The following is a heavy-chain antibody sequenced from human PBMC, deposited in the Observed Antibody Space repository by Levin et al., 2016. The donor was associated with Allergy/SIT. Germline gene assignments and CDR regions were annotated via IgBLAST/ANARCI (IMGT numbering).Heavy chain of an antibody. CDR2: IYSGGST. J-gene: IGHJ6*02. CDR1: GFTVSSNY. V-gene: IGHV3-53*01. Sequence: GESLKISCAASGFTVSSNYMSWVRQAPGKGLEWVSVIYSGGSTYYADSVKGRFTISRDNSKNTLYLQMNSLRAEDTAVYYCARYLLTGDLREDYYYGMDVWGQGTTVTVSS. D-gene: IGHD7-27*01. CDR3: ARYLLTGDLREDYYYGMDV.